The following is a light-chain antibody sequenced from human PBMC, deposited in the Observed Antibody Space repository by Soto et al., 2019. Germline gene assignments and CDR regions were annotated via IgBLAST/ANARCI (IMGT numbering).Light chain of an antibody. CDR3: QQRST. Sequence: EIVLTQSPGTLSLSPGERATLSCRASQSVSNNYLAWYQQKPGQAPRLLIYDASNRATGIPARFSGSGSGTDFTLTISSLEPEDFAVYYCQQRSTFGGGTKVDIK. J-gene: IGKJ4*01. CDR1: QSVSNNY. CDR2: DAS. V-gene: IGKV3-11*01.